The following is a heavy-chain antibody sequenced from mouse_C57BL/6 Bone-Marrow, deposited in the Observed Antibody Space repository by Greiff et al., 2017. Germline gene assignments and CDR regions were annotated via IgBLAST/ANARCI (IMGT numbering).Heavy chain of an antibody. CDR2: IRNKANNHAT. V-gene: IGHV6-6*01. CDR1: GFTFSDAW. D-gene: IGHD2-1*01. CDR3: TGGNYVRFAY. Sequence: EVQLVESGGGLVQPGGSMKLSCVVSGFTFSDAWMDWVRQSPEKGLEWVAEIRNKANNHATYYAESVKGRFTITRDDSKSSVYLQMYSLRAEDTGIYYCTGGNYVRFAYWGQGTLVTVSA. J-gene: IGHJ3*01.